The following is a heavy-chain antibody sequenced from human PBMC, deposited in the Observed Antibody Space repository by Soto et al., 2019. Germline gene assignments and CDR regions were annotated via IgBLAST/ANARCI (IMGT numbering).Heavy chain of an antibody. J-gene: IGHJ3*02. Sequence: GESLKISCKGSGYNFSSQWIAWVRQKPGKGLEWMGIAYPGDAETRYSPSFQGQVTMSADKSIDTAYLQWSSLKASDTAIYYCAKSEALEIWGQGTMVTVSS. CDR1: GYNFSSQW. CDR2: AYPGDAET. CDR3: AKSEALEI. V-gene: IGHV5-51*01.